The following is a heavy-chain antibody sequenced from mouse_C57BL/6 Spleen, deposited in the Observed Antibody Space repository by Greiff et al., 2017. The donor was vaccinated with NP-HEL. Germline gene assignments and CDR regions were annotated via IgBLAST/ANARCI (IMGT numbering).Heavy chain of an antibody. CDR3: ASYSATGYAMDY. Sequence: VQLQQPGPELVKPGASVKISCKASGYSFTGYYMNWVKQSPEKSLEWIGEINPSTGGTTYNQKFKAKATLTVDKSSSTAYMQLKSLTSEDSAVYYCASYSATGYAMDYWGQGTSVTVSS. J-gene: IGHJ4*01. V-gene: IGHV1-42*01. CDR1: GYSFTGYY. CDR2: INPSTGGT. D-gene: IGHD1-1*01.